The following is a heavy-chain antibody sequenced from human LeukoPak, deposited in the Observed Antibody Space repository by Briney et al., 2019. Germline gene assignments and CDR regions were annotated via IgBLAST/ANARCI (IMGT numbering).Heavy chain of an antibody. CDR3: ARKGWYSDL. CDR1: GGSFSGYY. V-gene: IGHV4-34*01. Sequence: SETLSLTCAVYGGSFSGYYWSWIRQPPGKGLEWIGEINHSGSTNYNPSLKSRVTISVDTSKNQFSLKLSSVTAADTAVYYCARKGWYSDLWGRGTLVSVSS. J-gene: IGHJ2*01. CDR2: INHSGST.